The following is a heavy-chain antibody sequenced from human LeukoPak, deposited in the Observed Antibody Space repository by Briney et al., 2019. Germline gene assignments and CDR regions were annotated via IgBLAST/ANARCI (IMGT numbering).Heavy chain of an antibody. D-gene: IGHD3-22*01. Sequence: SETLSFTCTVSGGSISSYYWSWIRQPPGKGLEWMGYIYYSGSTNYNTSLKSRVTISVVTSKNQLSLNLCSVTAADTAVYYCARVQDATYYYDSSGDDAFDIWGQGTMVTVSS. CDR3: ARVQDATYYYDSSGDDAFDI. J-gene: IGHJ3*02. CDR1: GGSISSYY. V-gene: IGHV4-59*01. CDR2: IYYSGST.